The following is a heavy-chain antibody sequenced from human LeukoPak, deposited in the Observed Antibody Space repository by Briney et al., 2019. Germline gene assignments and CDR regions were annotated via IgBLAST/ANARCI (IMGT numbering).Heavy chain of an antibody. CDR1: GDSINSGDYY. CDR2: IRYSGST. D-gene: IGHD6-6*01. J-gene: IGHJ5*02. Sequence: SETLSLTCTVSGDSINSGDYYWGWIRQPPGKGLEWIGDIRYSGSTYYSPSLKSRVTISLDTSKNQFSLKLTSMTAADTAVYYCAKRRAGSSELDPWGQGTLVTVS. V-gene: IGHV4-39*01. CDR3: AKRRAGSSELDP.